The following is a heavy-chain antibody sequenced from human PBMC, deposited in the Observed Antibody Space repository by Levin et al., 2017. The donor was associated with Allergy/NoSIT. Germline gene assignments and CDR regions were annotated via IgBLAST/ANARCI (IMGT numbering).Heavy chain of an antibody. CDR2: ISGSGGRT. D-gene: IGHD3-9*01. CDR3: AKDLGSVYYDILTGYDY. Sequence: SCAASGFTFSSYAMSWVRQAPGKGLEWVSAISGSGGRTRYADSVKGRFTISRDNSKNTLYLQVNSLRAEDTAVYYCAKDLGSVYYDILTGYDYWGQGTLVTVSS. CDR1: GFTFSSYA. V-gene: IGHV3-23*01. J-gene: IGHJ4*02.